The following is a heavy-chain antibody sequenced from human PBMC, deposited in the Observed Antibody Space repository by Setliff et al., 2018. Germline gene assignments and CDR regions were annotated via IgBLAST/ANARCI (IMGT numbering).Heavy chain of an antibody. D-gene: IGHD3-10*01. J-gene: IGHJ4*02. CDR3: ARPGRSNYWDSFDY. CDR2: IYSGGST. Sequence: GSLRLSCAVSGFTVSSNYMSWVRQAPGKGLEWVSVIYSGGSTYYTDSVKGRFTISRDNAKNSLYLQMNSLRADDTAVYYCARPGRSNYWDSFDYWGQGTLVTVSS. V-gene: IGHV3-66*04. CDR1: GFTVSSNY.